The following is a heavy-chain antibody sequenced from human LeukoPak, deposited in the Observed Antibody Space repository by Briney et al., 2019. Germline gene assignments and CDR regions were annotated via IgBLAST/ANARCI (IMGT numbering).Heavy chain of an antibody. D-gene: IGHD2-21*01. CDR3: ARDKSYSPY. J-gene: IGHJ4*02. CDR1: GFTFSDYY. V-gene: IGHV3-11*01. Sequence: GGSLRLSCAASGFTFSDYYMNWIRQAPGKGLEWGSYISGSGNTIYYADSVKGRFTISRDNAKNSLYLQMNSPRAEDTAMYYCARDKSYSPYWGQGTLVTVSS. CDR2: ISGSGNTI.